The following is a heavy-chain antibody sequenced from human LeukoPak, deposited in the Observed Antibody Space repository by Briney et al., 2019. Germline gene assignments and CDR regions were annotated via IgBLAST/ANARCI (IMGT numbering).Heavy chain of an antibody. CDR2: ISSSGSTI. Sequence: PGGSLRLSCAASGFTFSSYEMNRVRQAPGKGLEWVSYISSSGSTIYYADSVKGRFTISRDNAKNSLYLQMNSLRAEDTAVYYCARSRLPNWFDPWGQGTLVTVSS. CDR1: GFTFSSYE. J-gene: IGHJ5*02. V-gene: IGHV3-48*03. CDR3: ARSRLPNWFDP. D-gene: IGHD5/OR15-5a*01.